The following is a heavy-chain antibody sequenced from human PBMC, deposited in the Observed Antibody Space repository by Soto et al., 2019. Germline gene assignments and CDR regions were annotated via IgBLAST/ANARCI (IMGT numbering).Heavy chain of an antibody. CDR1: GGSIRSYY. J-gene: IGHJ6*02. V-gene: IGHV4-59*01. CDR2: IYYSGST. CDR3: ARARYGSGSYYYYYYYGMDV. Sequence: LSLTCTVSGGSIRSYYWSWIRQPPGKGLEWIGYIYYSGSTNYNPSLKSRVTISVDTSKNQFSLKLSSVTAADTAVYYCARARYGSGSYYYYYYYGMDVWGQGTTVTVSS. D-gene: IGHD3-10*01.